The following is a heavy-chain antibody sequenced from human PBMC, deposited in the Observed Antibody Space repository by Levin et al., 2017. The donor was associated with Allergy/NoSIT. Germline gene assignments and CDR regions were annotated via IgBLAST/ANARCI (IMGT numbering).Heavy chain of an antibody. CDR3: AIKGALEY. CDR1: GFTFGSYS. Sequence: GESLKISCAASGFTFGSYSMSWVRQAPGKGLEWLSYIGTSASGSTTYYADSVRGRFTISRDNAKSSLYLQMNSLRDEDTAVYYCAIKGALEYWGQGTLVTVSS. CDR2: IGTSASGSTT. V-gene: IGHV3-48*02. J-gene: IGHJ4*02.